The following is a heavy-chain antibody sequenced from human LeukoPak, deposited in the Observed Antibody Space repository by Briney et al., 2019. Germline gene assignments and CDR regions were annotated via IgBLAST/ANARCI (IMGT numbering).Heavy chain of an antibody. Sequence: PSETLSLTCTVSGGSISSYYWSWIRQPPGKGLEWIGYIYYSGSTNYNPSLKSRVTISVDTSKNQFSLKLSSVTAADTAVYYCARADMTSYYYYGMDVWGQGTTVTVSS. D-gene: IGHD3-9*01. CDR3: ARADMTSYYYYGMDV. J-gene: IGHJ6*02. V-gene: IGHV4-59*01. CDR1: GGSISSYY. CDR2: IYYSGST.